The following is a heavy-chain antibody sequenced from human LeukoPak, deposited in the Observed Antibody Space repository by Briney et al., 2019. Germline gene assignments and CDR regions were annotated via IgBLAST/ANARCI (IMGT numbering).Heavy chain of an antibody. J-gene: IGHJ4*02. Sequence: GGSLSLSCAVSGFTFSSYGMHWVRQATGKGLEWVAVISYDGSNKYYTDSVKGRFTISRDNSKNTLYVQMNSLRAEDTAVYYCANPVESGYDFGGLTIVYWGQGTLVTVSS. CDR1: GFTFSSYG. D-gene: IGHD5-12*01. CDR2: ISYDGSNK. CDR3: ANPVESGYDFGGLTIVY. V-gene: IGHV3-30*18.